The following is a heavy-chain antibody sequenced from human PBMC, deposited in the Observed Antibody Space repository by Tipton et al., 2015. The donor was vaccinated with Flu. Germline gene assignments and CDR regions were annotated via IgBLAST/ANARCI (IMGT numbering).Heavy chain of an antibody. CDR2: IYHSGST. J-gene: IGHJ4*02. Sequence: GLVKPSETLSLTCAVSGYSISSGYYWGWIRQPPGEGLEWIGSIYHSGSTYYNPSLKGRVTISVDTSKNQFSLKLSSVTAADTAVYYCARVKSGARDYFDYWGQGTLVTVSS. V-gene: IGHV4-38-2*01. CDR3: ARVKSGARDYFDY. CDR1: GYSISSGYY. D-gene: IGHD1-26*01.